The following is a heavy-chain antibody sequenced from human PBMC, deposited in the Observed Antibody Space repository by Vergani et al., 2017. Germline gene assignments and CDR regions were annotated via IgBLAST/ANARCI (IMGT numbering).Heavy chain of an antibody. J-gene: IGHJ6*02. Sequence: EVQLLESGGGLVQPGRSLRLSCAASGFTFDDYAMHWVRQAPGKGLEWVSGISWNSGSIGYADSVKGRFTISRDNAKNSLYLQMNSLRAEDTALYYCAREAPGWLFYGMDVWGQGTTVTVSS. D-gene: IGHD3-22*01. CDR1: GFTFDDYA. V-gene: IGHV3-9*01. CDR2: ISWNSGSI. CDR3: AREAPGWLFYGMDV.